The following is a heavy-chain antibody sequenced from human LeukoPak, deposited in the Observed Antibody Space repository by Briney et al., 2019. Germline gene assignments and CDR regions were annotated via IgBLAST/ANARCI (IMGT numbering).Heavy chain of an antibody. D-gene: IGHD1-26*01. Sequence: PGGSLRLSCAASGFTFSSYSMNWVRQAPGKGLEWVSAISGSGGSTYYADSVKGRFTISRDNSKNTLYLQMNSLRAEDTAVYYCAKDAWELLNIGFDYWGQGTLVTVSS. CDR1: GFTFSSYS. CDR2: ISGSGGST. CDR3: AKDAWELLNIGFDY. V-gene: IGHV3-23*01. J-gene: IGHJ4*02.